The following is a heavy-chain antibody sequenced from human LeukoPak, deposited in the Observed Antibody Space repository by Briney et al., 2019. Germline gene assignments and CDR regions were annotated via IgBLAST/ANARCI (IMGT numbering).Heavy chain of an antibody. Sequence: SETLSLTCAVSGGSISSSNWWSWVRQPPGKGLEWIGEIYHSGSTNYNPALKSRVTISVDKSKNQFSLKLSSVTAADTAVYYCARRTLGMIVVDEDYYYYGMDVWGQGTTVTVSS. CDR3: ARRTLGMIVVDEDYYYYGMDV. CDR1: GGSISSSNW. J-gene: IGHJ6*02. V-gene: IGHV4-4*02. CDR2: IYHSGST. D-gene: IGHD3-22*01.